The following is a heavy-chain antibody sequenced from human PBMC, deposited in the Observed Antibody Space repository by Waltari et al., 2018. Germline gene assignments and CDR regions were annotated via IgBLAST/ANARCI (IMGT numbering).Heavy chain of an antibody. J-gene: IGHJ6*02. D-gene: IGHD1-26*01. CDR3: ARGEVGATSAYYYDYDMDV. Sequence: QVQLQQWGAGLLKPSETLSLTCAVYGGSFSGYYWSWIRQSPGKGLEWIGEINLSGSTTYNPSLKRRVTISVHTSKNQFSLKLSSVTAADTAVYYCARGEVGATSAYYYDYDMDVWGQGTTVTVSS. CDR2: INLSGST. V-gene: IGHV4-34*01. CDR1: GGSFSGYY.